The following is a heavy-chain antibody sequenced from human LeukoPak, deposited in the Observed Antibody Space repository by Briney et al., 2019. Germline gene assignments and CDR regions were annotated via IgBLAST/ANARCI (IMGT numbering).Heavy chain of an antibody. CDR3: ATSPAVVTNY. Sequence: PGGSLRLSCAASGLTFSSYWMHWVRQAPGKGLVLVSRISSDGSTTTYADSVKGRFTISRDNAKNTLYLQMNSLRAEDTAVYYCATSPAVVTNYWGQGTLVTVSS. D-gene: IGHD4-23*01. CDR1: GLTFSSYW. CDR2: ISSDGSTT. V-gene: IGHV3-74*01. J-gene: IGHJ4*02.